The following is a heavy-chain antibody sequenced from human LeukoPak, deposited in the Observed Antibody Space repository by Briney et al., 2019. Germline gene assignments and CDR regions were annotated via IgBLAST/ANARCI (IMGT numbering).Heavy chain of an antibody. CDR1: GFTFSSYW. V-gene: IGHV3-74*01. CDR3: ARGPSIAARYDAFDI. D-gene: IGHD6-6*01. CDR2: INSDGSST. J-gene: IGHJ3*02. Sequence: GGSLRLSCAASGFTFSSYWMHWVRQAPGKGLVWVSRINSDGSSTSYADSVKGRFTISRDNAKNSLYLQVISLRAEDTAVYYCARGPSIAARYDAFDIWGQGTMVTVSS.